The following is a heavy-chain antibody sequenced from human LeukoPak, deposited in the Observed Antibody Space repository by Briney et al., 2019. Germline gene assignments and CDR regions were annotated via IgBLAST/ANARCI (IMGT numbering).Heavy chain of an antibody. D-gene: IGHD1/OR15-1a*01. CDR3: TRGTFKTTS. CDR1: GYTFTTYA. J-gene: IGHJ5*02. Sequence: ASVKVSCKASGYTFTTYAMNWVRQAPGQGLEWMGWINTNTGNPTYAQGFTGRFVLSLDTSVSTAYLQISSLKAEDTAVYYCTRGTFKTTSWGQGTLVTVSS. CDR2: INTNTGNP. V-gene: IGHV7-4-1*02.